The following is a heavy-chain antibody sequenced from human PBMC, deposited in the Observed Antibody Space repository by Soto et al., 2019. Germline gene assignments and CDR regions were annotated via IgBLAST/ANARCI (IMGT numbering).Heavy chain of an antibody. CDR2: TNTDTGGT. CDR3: ARSNAPTVTTPSFDY. Sequence: QVQLVQSGAEVKPPGASVKVSCKASGYTFTGFYIHWVRQAPGQGLEWMGWTNTDTGGTNYADKFKGWVTVTRDTSTSTAYREVRRLTADDTAVYYCARSNAPTVTTPSFDYWGQGTLVTVSS. CDR1: GYTFTGFY. V-gene: IGHV1-2*04. D-gene: IGHD4-17*01. J-gene: IGHJ4*02.